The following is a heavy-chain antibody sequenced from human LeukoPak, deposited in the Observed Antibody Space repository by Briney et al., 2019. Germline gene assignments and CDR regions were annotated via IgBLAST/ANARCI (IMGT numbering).Heavy chain of an antibody. CDR1: GFTFSSYS. V-gene: IGHV3-21*01. Sequence: GGSVRLSCAASGFTFSSYSMNWLRQAPGKGLEWVSSISSSSSYIYYADSVKGRFTISRDNAKNSLYLQMNSLRAEDAAVYYCARDRRLTMFDYWGQGTLVTVSS. D-gene: IGHD3-10*01. CDR3: ARDRRLTMFDY. CDR2: ISSSSSYI. J-gene: IGHJ4*02.